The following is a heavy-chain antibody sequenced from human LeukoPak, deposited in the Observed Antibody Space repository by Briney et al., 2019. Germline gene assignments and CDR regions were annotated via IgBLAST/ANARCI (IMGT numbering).Heavy chain of an antibody. D-gene: IGHD2-8*01. J-gene: IGHJ4*02. CDR1: GFTFSSYA. CDR3: AKDTSIGRYCTNGVCSPFDY. V-gene: IGHV3-23*01. CDR2: IGDSGGGT. Sequence: PGGSLRLSCAASGFTFSSYAMSWVRQAPGKGLEWVSGIGDSGGGTYYADSVKGRFTISRDNSKNTLYLQMNCLRADDTAVYYCAKDTSIGRYCTNGVCSPFDYWGQGTLVTVSS.